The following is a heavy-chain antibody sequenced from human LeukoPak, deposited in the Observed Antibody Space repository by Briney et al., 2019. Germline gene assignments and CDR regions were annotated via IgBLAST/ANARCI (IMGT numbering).Heavy chain of an antibody. CDR1: GYSISSGYF. CDR3: ARGRDGYNFLNRGEYYYFDY. V-gene: IGHV4-38-2*02. J-gene: IGHJ4*02. Sequence: SETLSLTCTVSGYSISSGYFWGWMRQPPGKGLEWIGSIYQSETAHYNPSLKSRVTISVDTSKNQFSLKLSTVTAADTAVYYCARGRDGYNFLNRGEYYYFDYWGQGTLVTVSS. CDR2: IYQSETA. D-gene: IGHD5-24*01.